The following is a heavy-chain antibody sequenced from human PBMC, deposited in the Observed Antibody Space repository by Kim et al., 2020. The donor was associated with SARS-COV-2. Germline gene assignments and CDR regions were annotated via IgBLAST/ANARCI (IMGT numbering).Heavy chain of an antibody. CDR3: AKDPKRFLEWLLGYFDY. D-gene: IGHD3-3*01. V-gene: IGHV3-23*01. J-gene: IGHJ4*02. Sequence: VKGLFTSSRENSKNTLYLQMNSMRAEDTAVYYCAKDPKRFLEWLLGYFDYWGQGTLVTVSS.